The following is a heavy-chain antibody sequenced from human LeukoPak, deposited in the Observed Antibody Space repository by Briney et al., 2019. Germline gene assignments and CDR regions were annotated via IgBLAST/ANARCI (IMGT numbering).Heavy chain of an antibody. CDR3: ARSCVGYNYGNNWSDP. CDR1: VGSISSSSYY. D-gene: IGHD5-18*01. Sequence: PSETLSLTCTLSVGSISSSSYYCAWIRQPPGEGLESIGNIYYPVATYHNPSLKSRVAISVDTSKNQYSLKLSSVTAADTAVYYCARSCVGYNYGNNWSDPWGQGTLVTVSS. CDR2: IYYPVAT. V-gene: IGHV4-39*01. J-gene: IGHJ5*02.